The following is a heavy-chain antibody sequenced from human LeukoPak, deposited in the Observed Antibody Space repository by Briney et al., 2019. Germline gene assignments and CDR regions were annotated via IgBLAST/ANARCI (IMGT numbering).Heavy chain of an antibody. CDR2: IKQDGSEK. V-gene: IGHV3-7*01. Sequence: GGSLRLSCAASGFTFSSYWMSWVRQAPGKWLEWVANIKQDGSEKYYVDSVEGRFTITRDNAKNSLYLQLNSLRAEDTAVYYCARDNMKDGGIAEAGTDYWSQGTLVTVSS. D-gene: IGHD6-13*01. J-gene: IGHJ4*02. CDR1: GFTFSSYW. CDR3: ARDNMKDGGIAEAGTDY.